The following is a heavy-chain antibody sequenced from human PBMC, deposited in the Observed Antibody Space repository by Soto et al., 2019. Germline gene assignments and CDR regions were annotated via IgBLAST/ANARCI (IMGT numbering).Heavy chain of an antibody. CDR2: ISAYNGNT. CDR1: GYTFTSYG. D-gene: IGHD6-13*01. V-gene: IGHV1-18*01. Sequence: GASVKVSCKASGYTFTSYGISWVRQAPGQGLELMGWISAYNGNTNYAQKLQGRVTMTTDTSTSTAYMELRSLRSDDTAVYYCARKATVQQLDPPYYYYYGMDVWGQGTTVTVSS. J-gene: IGHJ6*02. CDR3: ARKATVQQLDPPYYYYYGMDV.